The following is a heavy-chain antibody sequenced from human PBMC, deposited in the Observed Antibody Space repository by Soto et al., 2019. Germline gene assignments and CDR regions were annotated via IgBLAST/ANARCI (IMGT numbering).Heavy chain of an antibody. J-gene: IGHJ5*02. V-gene: IGHV4-59*01. CDR1: GGSISSYY. CDR3: ARGPPSPRILGPTRSPWFDP. Sequence: SETLSLTCAVYGGSISSYYWMWIRQPPGKGLEWIGHIYYSGRANYNPSLRSRVTMSVEPSRNHISLQVRSVTAADTAVYFCARGPPSPRILGPTRSPWFDPWGQGSLVTVSS. CDR2: IYYSGRA. D-gene: IGHD1-26*01.